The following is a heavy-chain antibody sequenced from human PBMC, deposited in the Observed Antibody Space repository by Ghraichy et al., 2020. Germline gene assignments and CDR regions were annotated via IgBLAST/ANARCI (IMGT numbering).Heavy chain of an antibody. Sequence: SETLSLTCTVSGGSISSYYWSWIRQPPGKGLEWIGYIYYSGSTNYNPSLKSRVTISVDTSKNQFSLKLSSVTAADTAVYYCARGFYCGGDCYGGWFDPWGQGTLVTVSS. CDR2: IYYSGST. V-gene: IGHV4-59*01. J-gene: IGHJ5*02. CDR3: ARGFYCGGDCYGGWFDP. D-gene: IGHD2-21*01. CDR1: GGSISSYY.